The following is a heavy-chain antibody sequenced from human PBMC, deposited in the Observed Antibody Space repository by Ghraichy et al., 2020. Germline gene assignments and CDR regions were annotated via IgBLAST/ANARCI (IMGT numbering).Heavy chain of an antibody. J-gene: IGHJ6*02. D-gene: IGHD1/OR15-1a*01. CDR2: IHYRGAS. CDR3: ARATNPNFYSYYGLDV. CDR1: VGSVSSASYY. V-gene: IGHV4-61*01. Sequence: SQTLSLTCTVAVGSVSSASYYWNWIRQPPGKALEWIGLIHYRGASYYNPSLQSRLTISVDTSKNQISLKLRSVTAADRAVYYCARATNPNFYSYYGLDVWGQGTTVTVSS.